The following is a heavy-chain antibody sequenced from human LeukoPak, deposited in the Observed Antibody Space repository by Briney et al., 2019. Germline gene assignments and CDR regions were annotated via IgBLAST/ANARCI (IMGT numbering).Heavy chain of an antibody. Sequence: GGSLRLSCVASGFTFSHYTLHWVRQAPGKGLEWVTLILYDGSKKYYTDSVRGRFTISRDDSKNTLYLQMNSLRPEDTAIYYCARDGLTGRTDGTLDHWGQGTLVTVSS. CDR3: ARDGLTGRTDGTLDH. D-gene: IGHD1-20*01. CDR2: ILYDGSKK. CDR1: GFTFSHYT. J-gene: IGHJ4*02. V-gene: IGHV3-30-3*01.